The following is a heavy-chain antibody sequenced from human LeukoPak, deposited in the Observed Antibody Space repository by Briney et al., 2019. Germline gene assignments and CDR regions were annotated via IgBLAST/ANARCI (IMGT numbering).Heavy chain of an antibody. V-gene: IGHV1-3*01. CDR1: GYTLTSYA. CDR3: ARDPVIVVVPAAIGNWFDP. D-gene: IGHD2-2*01. J-gene: IGHJ5*02. Sequence: ASVKVSCKASGYTLTSYAMHWVRQAPGQRLEWMGWINAGNGNTKYSQKFQGRVTITRDTSASTAYMELSSLRSEDTAVYYCARDPVIVVVPAAIGNWFDPWGQGTLVTVSS. CDR2: INAGNGNT.